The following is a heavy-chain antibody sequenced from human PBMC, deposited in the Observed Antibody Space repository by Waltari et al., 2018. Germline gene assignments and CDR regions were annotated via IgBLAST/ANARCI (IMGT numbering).Heavy chain of an antibody. CDR3: ANVVATMGQNDY. Sequence: QVELVESGGGVVQPGRSLRLSCAASGFLFSYPGMHWVRQAPGRGLEWVAVISYDGSNKYYADSVKGRFTISRDNSKNTLYLQMNSLRAEDTAVYYCANVVATMGQNDYWGQGTLVTVSS. D-gene: IGHD5-12*01. CDR2: ISYDGSNK. J-gene: IGHJ4*02. V-gene: IGHV3-30*18. CDR1: GFLFSYPG.